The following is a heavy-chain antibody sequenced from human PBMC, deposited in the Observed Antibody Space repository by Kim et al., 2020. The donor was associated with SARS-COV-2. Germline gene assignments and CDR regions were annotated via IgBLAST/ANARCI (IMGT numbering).Heavy chain of an antibody. D-gene: IGHD6-6*01. CDR2: INHSGST. J-gene: IGHJ4*02. Sequence: SETLSLTCAVYGGSFSGYYWSWIRQPPGKGLEWIGEINHSGSTNYNPSLKSRVTISVDTPKNQFSLKLSSVTAADTAVYYCARGRSSGSAYYFDYWGQGTLVTVSS. CDR1: GGSFSGYY. CDR3: ARGRSSGSAYYFDY. V-gene: IGHV4-34*01.